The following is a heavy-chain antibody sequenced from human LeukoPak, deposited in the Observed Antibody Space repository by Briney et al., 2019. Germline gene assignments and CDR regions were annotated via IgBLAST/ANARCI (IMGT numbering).Heavy chain of an antibody. Sequence: SETLSLTCAVYGGSFSGYYWSWIRQTPGKGLEWIGEINQSGSTNYNPSLKSRVTISVDTSKNQFSLKLSSVTAADTAVYYCARGRQYYDFWSGYHRDDYYYGMDVWGQGTTVTVSS. CDR3: ARGRQYYDFWSGYHRDDYYYGMDV. J-gene: IGHJ6*02. CDR2: INQSGST. V-gene: IGHV4-34*01. CDR1: GGSFSGYY. D-gene: IGHD3-3*01.